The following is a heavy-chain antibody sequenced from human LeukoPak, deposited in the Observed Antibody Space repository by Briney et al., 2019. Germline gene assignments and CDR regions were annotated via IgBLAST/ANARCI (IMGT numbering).Heavy chain of an antibody. CDR1: GFTFSNYG. D-gene: IGHD6-6*01. Sequence: GGSLRLSCAASGFTFSNYGMHWVRQAPGKGLEWVAFIRYDGSNKYYADSVKGRFTISRDNSKNTLYLQMNSLRAEDTAVYYCAKDWYSSSSFDYWGQGTLVTVSS. J-gene: IGHJ4*02. CDR3: AKDWYSSSSFDY. CDR2: IRYDGSNK. V-gene: IGHV3-30*02.